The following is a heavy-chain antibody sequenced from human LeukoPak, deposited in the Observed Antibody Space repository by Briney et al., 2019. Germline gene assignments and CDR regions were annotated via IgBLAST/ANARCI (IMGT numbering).Heavy chain of an antibody. V-gene: IGHV4-59*12. D-gene: IGHD5-18*01. Sequence: ASETLSLTCTVSGGSISSYYWSWIRQPPGKGLEWIGYIYYSGSTNYNPSLKSRVTMSVDTSKNQFSLKLSSVTAAGTAVYYCASTFDSYDQFDYWGQGTLVTVSS. J-gene: IGHJ4*02. CDR1: GGSISSYY. CDR3: ASTFDSYDQFDY. CDR2: IYYSGST.